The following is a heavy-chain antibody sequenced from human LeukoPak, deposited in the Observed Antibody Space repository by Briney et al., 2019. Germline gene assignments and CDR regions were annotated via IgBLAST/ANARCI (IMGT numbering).Heavy chain of an antibody. CDR3: ARDHSSSSLPDAFDI. J-gene: IGHJ3*02. CDR2: INPNSGGT. V-gene: IGHV1-2*02. CDR1: GYTFTGYY. D-gene: IGHD2-2*01. Sequence: ASVKVSCKASGYTFTGYYMHWVRQAPGQGLEWMGWINPNSGGTNYAQKFQGRVTMTRDTSISTAYMELSRLRSDDTAVYYCARDHSSSSLPDAFDIWGQGTMVTVSS.